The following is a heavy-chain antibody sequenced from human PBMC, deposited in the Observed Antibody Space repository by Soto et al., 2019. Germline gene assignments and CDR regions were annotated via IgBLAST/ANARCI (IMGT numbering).Heavy chain of an antibody. D-gene: IGHD3-16*02. V-gene: IGHV4-59*08. CDR2: IYYSGST. Sequence: SETLSLTCTVSGGSISSYYWSWIRQPPGKGLEWIGYIYYSGSTNYNPSLKSRVTISVDTSKNQFSLKLSSVTAADTAVYYCASLSAYYYGMDVWGQGTTVTVSS. CDR3: ASLSAYYYGMDV. CDR1: GGSISSYY. J-gene: IGHJ6*02.